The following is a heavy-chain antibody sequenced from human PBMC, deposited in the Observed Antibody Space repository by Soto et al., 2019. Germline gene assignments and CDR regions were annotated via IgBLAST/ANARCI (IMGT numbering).Heavy chain of an antibody. CDR1: GASIGTNNW. CDR3: AVPGRGDVDY. V-gene: IGHV4-4*02. CDR2: VYHSGTT. D-gene: IGHD5-12*01. Sequence: QVQLQESGPGLVEPSGTLSLTCAVSGASIGTNNWWSWVRQPPGKGLEWIGEVYHSGTTNCNPSLKSRVTISIDKSKNQFSLTLTSMTAADTALYYCAVPGRGDVDYWSQGTLVTVSS. J-gene: IGHJ4*02.